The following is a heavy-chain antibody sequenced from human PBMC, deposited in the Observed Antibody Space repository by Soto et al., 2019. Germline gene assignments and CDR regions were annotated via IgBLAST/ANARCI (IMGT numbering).Heavy chain of an antibody. CDR3: ARGSVVMSEIRAFDY. J-gene: IGHJ4*02. CDR1: GCPSSGHY. V-gene: IGHV4-59*11. CDR2: VYHPGFT. Sequence: SDTLYRTGPVPGCPSSGHYWNWIRQAPGKGLEWLGYVYHPGFTSYNPPLKSRVIAAVDTSKNQISLRLISVNPAETAVYYCARGSVVMSEIRAFDYWGQGILVTVSS. D-gene: IGHD2-21*01.